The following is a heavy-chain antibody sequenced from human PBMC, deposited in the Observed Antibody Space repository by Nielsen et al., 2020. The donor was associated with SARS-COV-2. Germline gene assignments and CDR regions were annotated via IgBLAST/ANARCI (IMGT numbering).Heavy chain of an antibody. Sequence: SLKISCAASGFTFSSYAMSWVRQAPGKGLEWVSGISWNSGSIGYADSVKGRFTISRDNAKNSLYLQMNSLRAEDTALYYCAKDLSSWYVQDWYFDLWGRGTLVTVSS. V-gene: IGHV3-9*01. CDR1: GFTFSSYA. D-gene: IGHD6-13*01. CDR2: ISWNSGSI. CDR3: AKDLSSWYVQDWYFDL. J-gene: IGHJ2*01.